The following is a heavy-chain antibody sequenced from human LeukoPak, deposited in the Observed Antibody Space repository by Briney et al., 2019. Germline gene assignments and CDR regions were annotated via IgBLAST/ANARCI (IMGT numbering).Heavy chain of an antibody. J-gene: IGHJ4*02. D-gene: IGHD1-26*01. CDR2: INRSGST. Sequence: SETLSLTCAVYGGSFSGYYWNWIRQSPGKGLEWIGEINRSGSTNCNPSLKRRVTLSVDTSKNQFSLKLSSVTAADTALYYCARRDTVGWDSWGQGTLVTASA. CDR1: GGSFSGYY. CDR3: ARRDTVGWDS. V-gene: IGHV4-34*01.